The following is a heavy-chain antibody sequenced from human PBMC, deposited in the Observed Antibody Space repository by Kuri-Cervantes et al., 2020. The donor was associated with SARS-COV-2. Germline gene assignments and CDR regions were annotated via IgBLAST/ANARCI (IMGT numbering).Heavy chain of an antibody. V-gene: IGHV3-48*01. Sequence: GGSLRLSCAASGFTFNTYSMDWVRQAPGKGLEWLAYISKGSDTIYYADSVRGRFTISRDNSKNTLYLQMNSLRAEDTAVYYCARGYYDSSGYYPLFDYWGQGTLVTVSS. D-gene: IGHD3-22*01. CDR2: ISKGSDTI. CDR3: ARGYYDSSGYYPLFDY. J-gene: IGHJ4*02. CDR1: GFTFNTYS.